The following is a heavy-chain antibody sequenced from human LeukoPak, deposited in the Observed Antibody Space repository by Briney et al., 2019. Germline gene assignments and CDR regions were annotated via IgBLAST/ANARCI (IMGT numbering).Heavy chain of an antibody. CDR2: IYYSGST. CDR3: ARGYSYDSSGYCDAFDI. D-gene: IGHD3-22*01. J-gene: IGHJ3*02. V-gene: IGHV4-59*01. CDR1: GGSISSYY. Sequence: SETLSLTCTVSGGSISSYYWSWIRQPPGKGLEWIGHIYYSGSTNYNPSLKSRVTISVDTSKNQFSLKLSSVTAADTAVYYCARGYSYDSSGYCDAFDIWGQGTMATVSS.